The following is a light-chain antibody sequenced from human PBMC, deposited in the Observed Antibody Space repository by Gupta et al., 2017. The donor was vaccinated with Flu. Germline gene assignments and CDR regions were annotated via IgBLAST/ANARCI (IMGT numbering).Light chain of an antibody. CDR3: QHHGSSPPVT. V-gene: IGKV3-20*01. Sequence: TLSLSPGERATLSCRANQSIRSSYIAWYQHKPGQAPSLLMYSASSRAPGIPDRFSGSGSGTDFTLTIYRLEPEDFAVYYCQHHGSSPPVTFGQGTRVEIK. CDR2: SAS. J-gene: IGKJ5*01. CDR1: QSIRSSY.